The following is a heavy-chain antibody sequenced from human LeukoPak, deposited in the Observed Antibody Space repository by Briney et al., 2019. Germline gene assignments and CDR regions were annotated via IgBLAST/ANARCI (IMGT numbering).Heavy chain of an antibody. Sequence: PSETLSLTCTVSGGSISSSSYYWGWIRQPPGKGLEWIRSMYYSGSTYHNPSLKSRVTISVDTSKNQFSLKLSSVTAADTAVYYCAREEYSSGYFNWFDPWGQGTLVTVSS. V-gene: IGHV4-39*07. CDR1: GGSISSSSYY. CDR2: MYYSGST. J-gene: IGHJ5*02. D-gene: IGHD6-19*01. CDR3: AREEYSSGYFNWFDP.